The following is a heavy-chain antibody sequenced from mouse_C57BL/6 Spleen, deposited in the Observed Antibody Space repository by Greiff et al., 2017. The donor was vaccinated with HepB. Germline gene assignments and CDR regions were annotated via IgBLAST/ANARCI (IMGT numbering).Heavy chain of an antibody. CDR1: GYTFTSYW. CDR2: IYPGSGST. J-gene: IGHJ2*01. Sequence: QVQLQQPGAELVKPGASVKMSCKASGYTFTSYWITWVKQRPGQGLEWIGDIYPGSGSTNYNEKFKSKATLTVDTSSSTAYMQLSSQTAEDSAVYYCARWGYSSGNFDDWGQGTTLTVSS. D-gene: IGHD3-2*02. CDR3: ARWGYSSGNFDD. V-gene: IGHV1-55*01.